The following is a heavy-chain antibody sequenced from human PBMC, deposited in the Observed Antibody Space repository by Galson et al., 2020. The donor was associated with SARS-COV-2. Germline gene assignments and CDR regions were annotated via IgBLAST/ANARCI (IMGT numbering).Heavy chain of an antibody. J-gene: IGHJ4*01. Sequence: NSGGSLRLSCSASGFTLSSFTMTWVRQAPGKGLEWVSSISSRGGNINYADSVKGRLTVSRDNAKNSLFLQMNSLRAEDTAVYYWATLFDGGLLSGSYYKYWGHGTLVTVSS. D-gene: IGHD3-10*01. CDR3: ATLFDGGLLSGSYYKY. CDR1: GFTLSSFT. CDR2: ISSRGGNI. V-gene: IGHV3-21*01.